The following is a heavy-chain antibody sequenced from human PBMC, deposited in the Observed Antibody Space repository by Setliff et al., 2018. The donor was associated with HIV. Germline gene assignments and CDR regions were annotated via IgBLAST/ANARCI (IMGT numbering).Heavy chain of an antibody. D-gene: IGHD2-2*01. CDR1: GGSISSGGYY. CDR2: ISYSGST. CDR3: ATVVPAAHFDY. J-gene: IGHJ4*02. V-gene: IGHV4-31*03. Sequence: SETLSLTCTVSGGSISSGGYYWSWIRQHPGKGLEWIGYISYSGSTYYNPSLKSRVTISVDSSKSQFSLNLSSVTVADTAEYYCATVVPAAHFDYWGQGTLVTVSS.